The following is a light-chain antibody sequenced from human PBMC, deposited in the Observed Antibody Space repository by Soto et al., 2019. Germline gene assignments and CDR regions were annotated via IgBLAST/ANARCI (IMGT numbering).Light chain of an antibody. CDR2: DAS. CDR3: QQYGSSPSWT. Sequence: EIVLTQSPVTLALSPGERGTLSCRASQSVSSYLAWYQQKPGQAPRLLIYDASSRATGIPDRFSGSGSGTDFTLTISRLEPEDFAVYYCQQYGSSPSWTFGQGTKVDIK. CDR1: QSVSSY. J-gene: IGKJ1*01. V-gene: IGKV3-20*01.